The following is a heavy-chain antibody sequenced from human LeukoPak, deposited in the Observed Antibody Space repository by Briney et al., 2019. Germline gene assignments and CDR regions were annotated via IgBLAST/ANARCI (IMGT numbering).Heavy chain of an antibody. Sequence: SVKVSCKASGGTFSSYAISWVRQAPGQGLEWMGGIIPIFGTANYAQKFQGRVTITADESTSTAYVELSSLRSEDTAVYYCAREGRRDGYFDHWGQGTLVTVSS. CDR3: AREGRRDGYFDH. V-gene: IGHV1-69*13. CDR1: GGTFSSYA. CDR2: IIPIFGTA. J-gene: IGHJ4*02. D-gene: IGHD1-14*01.